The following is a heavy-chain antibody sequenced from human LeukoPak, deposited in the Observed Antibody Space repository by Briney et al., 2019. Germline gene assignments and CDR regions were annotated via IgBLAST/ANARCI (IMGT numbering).Heavy chain of an antibody. J-gene: IGHJ4*02. Sequence: GRSLRLSCAASGFTFSSYGMHWVRQAPGKGLEGVAVIWYDGSNKYYADSVKGRFTISRDNSNNTLYLQMNSLRAEDTAVYYCASRLFPSQGRLGATKPPFDYWGQGTLVTVSS. CDR3: ASRLFPSQGRLGATKPPFDY. CDR1: GFTFSSYG. V-gene: IGHV3-33*01. D-gene: IGHD1-26*01. CDR2: IWYDGSNK.